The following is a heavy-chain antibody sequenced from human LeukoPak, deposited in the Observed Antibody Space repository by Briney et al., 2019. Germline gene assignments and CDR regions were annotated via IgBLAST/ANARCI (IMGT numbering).Heavy chain of an antibody. D-gene: IGHD2-2*01. CDR2: IIPILGIA. J-gene: IGHJ4*02. CDR3: ARAPMTNYFDY. V-gene: IGHV1-69*04. CDR1: GGTFSSYA. Sequence: ASVKVSCKASGGTFSSYAISWVRQAPGQGLEWMGRIIPILGIANYAQKFQGRVTITADKSTSTAYMELSSLRSEDTAVYYCARAPMTNYFDYWGQGTLVTVSS.